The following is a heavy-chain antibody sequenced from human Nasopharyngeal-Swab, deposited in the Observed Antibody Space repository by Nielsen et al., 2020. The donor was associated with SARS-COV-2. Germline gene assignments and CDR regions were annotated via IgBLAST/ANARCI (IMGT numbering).Heavy chain of an antibody. Sequence: GESLKISCAASGFTFSTYSMSWVRQTPGRGLEWVSYISSGSSSIFYADSLKGRFTISRDNAKKSLFLQMNSLRAEDTAVYYCARDRRYAPPPDAFDIWGQGTMVTVSS. D-gene: IGHD3-16*01. CDR2: ISSGSSSI. J-gene: IGHJ3*02. V-gene: IGHV3-48*04. CDR1: GFTFSTYS. CDR3: ARDRRYAPPPDAFDI.